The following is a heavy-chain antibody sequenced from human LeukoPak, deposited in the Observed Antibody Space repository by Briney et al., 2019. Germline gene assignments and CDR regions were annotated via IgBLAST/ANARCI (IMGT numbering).Heavy chain of an antibody. V-gene: IGHV3-23*01. D-gene: IGHD3-3*01. CDR1: GFTFSSYA. CDR2: ISGSGGST. Sequence: GGSLRLSCAASGFTFSSYAMSWVRQAPGKGLEWVSAISGSGGSTYYADSVKGRFTISRDNSKNTLYLQMNSLRAEDTAVYYCAKDTLNYDFWSGPFDYWGQGTLVTVSP. CDR3: AKDTLNYDFWSGPFDY. J-gene: IGHJ4*02.